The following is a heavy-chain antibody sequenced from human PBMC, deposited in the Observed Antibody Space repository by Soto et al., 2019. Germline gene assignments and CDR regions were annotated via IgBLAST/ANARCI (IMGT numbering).Heavy chain of an antibody. CDR3: ARAIASAASY. D-gene: IGHD6-13*01. CDR2: IKQDDSEK. J-gene: IGHJ4*02. V-gene: IGHV3-7*05. Sequence: GGSLRLSCAASGFTFSTYWMHWVRQAPGKGLEWVANIKQDDSEKYYVDSVKGRFTISRDNAKNSLYLQMNSLRAEDTGVYYCARAIASAASYWGQGNLVTVSS. CDR1: GFTFSTYW.